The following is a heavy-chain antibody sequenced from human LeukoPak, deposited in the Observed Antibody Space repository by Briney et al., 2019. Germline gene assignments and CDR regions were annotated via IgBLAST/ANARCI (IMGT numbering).Heavy chain of an antibody. CDR2: IYHSGST. CDR1: GYSISSGYY. J-gene: IGHJ4*02. CDR3: ARERSAVGIY. D-gene: IGHD6-13*01. Sequence: PSETLSLTCTVSGYSISSGYYWGWMRQPPGKGLEWIGSIYHSGSTYYNPSLKGRVTISVDTSMNQFSLKLSSVTAADTAVYYCARERSAVGIYWGQGTLVTVSS. V-gene: IGHV4-38-2*02.